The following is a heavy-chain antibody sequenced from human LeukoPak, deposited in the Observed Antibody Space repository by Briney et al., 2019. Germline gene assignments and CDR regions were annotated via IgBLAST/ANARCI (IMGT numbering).Heavy chain of an antibody. V-gene: IGHV4-59*01. CDR1: GGSISSDY. Sequence: SETLSLTCTVSGGSISSDYWSWIRQPPGKGLEWIGFIYSSGSTNYNPSLKSRVTISVDTSKNQFSLKLSSVTAADTAVYYCASMAYCSRTTCPADYWGQGTLVTVSS. CDR3: ASMAYCSRTTCPADY. CDR2: IYSSGST. J-gene: IGHJ4*02. D-gene: IGHD2-2*01.